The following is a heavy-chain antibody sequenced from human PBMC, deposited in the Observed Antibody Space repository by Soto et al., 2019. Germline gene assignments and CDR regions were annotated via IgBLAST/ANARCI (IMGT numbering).Heavy chain of an antibody. Sequence: EVQLVESGGGLVKPGGSLRLSCAASGFTFSSYSMNWVRQAPGKGLEWVSSISSSSSYIYYADSVKGRFTISRDNAKNSLYLQMNSLRAEDTAVYYCARDYWAPDIVVVPAAIWEDYYGMDVW. CDR2: ISSSSSYI. D-gene: IGHD2-2*02. J-gene: IGHJ6*01. CDR1: GFTFSSYS. V-gene: IGHV3-21*01. CDR3: ARDYWAPDIVVVPAAIWEDYYGMDV.